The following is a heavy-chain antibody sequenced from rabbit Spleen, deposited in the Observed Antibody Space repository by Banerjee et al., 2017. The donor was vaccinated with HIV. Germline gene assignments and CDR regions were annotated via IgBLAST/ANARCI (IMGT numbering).Heavy chain of an antibody. D-gene: IGHD6-1*01. CDR3: ARVGGVGVFGYATL. Sequence: QEQLEESGGDLVKPEGSLTLTCTASGFSFSSSYWICWVRQAPGKGLEWIGIIYAAKGSTYYANWVNGRFTISSDNAQNTLYLQMKSLTAADTATYFCARVGGVGVFGYATLWGPGTLVTVS. J-gene: IGHJ4*01. CDR1: GFSFSSSYW. CDR2: IYAAKGST. V-gene: IGHV1S45*01.